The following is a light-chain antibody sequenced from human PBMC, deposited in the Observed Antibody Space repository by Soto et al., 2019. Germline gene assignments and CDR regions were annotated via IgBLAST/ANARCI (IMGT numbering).Light chain of an antibody. J-gene: IGLJ2*01. CDR1: SSDVGAYGY. CDR3: SSYTTSSTVV. CDR2: EVS. V-gene: IGLV2-14*01. Sequence: QSALTQPASVSGSPGQSITISCTGTSSDVGAYGYVSWYQQYPGKAPKLMIYEVSYRPSGVSNRFSGSKSGNAASLTISGLQAEDEADYYCSSYTTSSTVVFGGGTKLTVL.